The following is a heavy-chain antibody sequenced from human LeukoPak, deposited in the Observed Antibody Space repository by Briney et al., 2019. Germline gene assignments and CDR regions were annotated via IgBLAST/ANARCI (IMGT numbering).Heavy chain of an antibody. Sequence: GGSLRLSCAASGFTFSSYSMNWVRQAPGKGLEWVSSSSSSSSYIYYADSVKGRFTISRDNAKNSLYLQMNSLRAEDTAVYYCARAPGVVPAAIDYWGQGTLVTVSS. CDR2: SSSSSSYI. CDR3: ARAPGVVPAAIDY. D-gene: IGHD2-2*01. J-gene: IGHJ4*02. CDR1: GFTFSSYS. V-gene: IGHV3-21*01.